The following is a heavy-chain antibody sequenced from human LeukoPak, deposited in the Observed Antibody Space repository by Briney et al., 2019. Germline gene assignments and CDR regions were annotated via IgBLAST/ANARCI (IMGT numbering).Heavy chain of an antibody. V-gene: IGHV4-59*01. Sequence: SETLSLTCTVPGGSISSYYWSWIRQPPGKGLEWIGYIYYSGSTNYNPSLKSRVTISVDTSKNQFSLKLSSVTAADTAVYYCARGWPGAAGEENWFDPWGQGTLVTVSS. CDR2: IYYSGST. CDR3: ARGWPGAAGEENWFDP. J-gene: IGHJ5*02. CDR1: GGSISSYY. D-gene: IGHD6-13*01.